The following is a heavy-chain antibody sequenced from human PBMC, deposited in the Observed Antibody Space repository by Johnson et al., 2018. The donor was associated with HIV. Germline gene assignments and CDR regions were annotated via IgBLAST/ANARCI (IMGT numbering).Heavy chain of an antibody. CDR1: GFTFSNYA. CDR3: AKERTAMVTPFDA. D-gene: IGHD5-18*01. Sequence: QVQLVESGGGVVQPGRSLRLSCAATGFTFSNYAIHWVRQAPGKGLEWVALLSYDGSNKYYADSVRGRFTTSRDNAKNTLYLQVKSLRPEDTAVYYCAKERTAMVTPFDAWGQGTRVTVCS. V-gene: IGHV3-30-3*01. J-gene: IGHJ3*01. CDR2: LSYDGSNK.